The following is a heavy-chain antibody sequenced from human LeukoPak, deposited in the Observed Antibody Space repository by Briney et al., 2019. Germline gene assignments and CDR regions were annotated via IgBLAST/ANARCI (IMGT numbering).Heavy chain of an antibody. Sequence: SQTLSLTCTVSGGSISSGSYYWSWIRQPAGKGLEWIGRIYTSGSTNYNPSLKSRVTIPVDTSKNQFSLKPSSVTAADTAVYYCARGDRGYSGYDPAYYFDYWGQGTLVTVSS. CDR3: ARGDRGYSGYDPAYYFDY. D-gene: IGHD5-12*01. V-gene: IGHV4-61*02. J-gene: IGHJ4*02. CDR2: IYTSGST. CDR1: GGSISSGSYY.